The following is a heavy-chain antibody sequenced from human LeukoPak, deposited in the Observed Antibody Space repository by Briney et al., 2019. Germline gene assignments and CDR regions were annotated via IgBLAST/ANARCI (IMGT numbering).Heavy chain of an antibody. CDR1: GGSISSYY. V-gene: IGHV4-59*01. Sequence: SETLSLTCAVSGGSISSYYWSWIRQPPGKGLEWIGYIYYSGSTNYNPSLKSRVTISVDASKDQFSLKLSSVTAADTAVYYCARGEKDHSSSWYYWGQGTLSPSPQ. CDR3: ARGEKDHSSSWYY. J-gene: IGHJ4*02. CDR2: IYYSGST. D-gene: IGHD6-13*01.